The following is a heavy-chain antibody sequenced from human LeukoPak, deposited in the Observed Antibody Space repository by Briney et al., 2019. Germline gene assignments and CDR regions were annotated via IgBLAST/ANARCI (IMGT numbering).Heavy chain of an antibody. CDR3: AKRSCSGGSCNFDY. CDR1: GFTFSNYA. CDR2: ISDSGGAT. J-gene: IGHJ4*02. D-gene: IGHD2-15*01. V-gene: IGHV3-23*01. Sequence: PGGSLRLSCAVSGFTFSNYAMSWVRQAPGKGLEWVSAISDSGGATNCRDSVKGRFTISRDNSKNTLYLQMNSLRAEDTAVYYCAKRSCSGGSCNFDYWGQGTLVTVSS.